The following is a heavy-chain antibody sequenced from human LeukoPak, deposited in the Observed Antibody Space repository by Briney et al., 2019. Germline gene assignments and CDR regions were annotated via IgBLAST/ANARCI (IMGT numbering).Heavy chain of an antibody. D-gene: IGHD6-19*01. CDR2: ISGSGATT. V-gene: IGHV3-23*01. Sequence: GGSLRLSCAASGFTFSSYAMSWVRQAPGKGLEWVSAISGSGATTYYADSVKGRFTISRDSSMNTLYLQMNSLRAEDTAVYYCAKKRVAVAGTHYFDYWSQGTLVTVSS. CDR3: AKKRVAVAGTHYFDY. CDR1: GFTFSSYA. J-gene: IGHJ4*02.